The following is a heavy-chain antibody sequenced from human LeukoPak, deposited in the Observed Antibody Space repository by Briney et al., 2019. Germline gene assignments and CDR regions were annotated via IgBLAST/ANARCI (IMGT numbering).Heavy chain of an antibody. Sequence: SETLSLTCSVSGASISSGSNYWGWIRQPPGKTLEWIGSIYSSGSTYYNPSLKSRVIIIIDTPKNHFSLKLSSVTAADTAVYYCTRGSIAYYYMDVWGKGTTVTISS. J-gene: IGHJ6*03. CDR3: TRGSIAYYYMDV. V-gene: IGHV4-39*07. CDR1: GASISSGSNY. D-gene: IGHD3-22*01. CDR2: IYSSGST.